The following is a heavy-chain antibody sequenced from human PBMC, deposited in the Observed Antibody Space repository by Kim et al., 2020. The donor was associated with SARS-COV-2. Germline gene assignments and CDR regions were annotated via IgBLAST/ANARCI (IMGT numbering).Heavy chain of an antibody. CDR2: ISAYNGNT. CDR1: GYTFTSYG. V-gene: IGHV1-18*01. D-gene: IGHD3-22*01. CDR3: ARVHLYYYDSSGFDY. J-gene: IGHJ4*02. Sequence: ASVKVSCKASGYTFTSYGISWVRQAPGQGLEWMGWISAYNGNTNYAQKLQGRVTMTTDTSTSTAYMELRSLRSDDTAVYYCARVHLYYYDSSGFDYWGQGTLVTVSS.